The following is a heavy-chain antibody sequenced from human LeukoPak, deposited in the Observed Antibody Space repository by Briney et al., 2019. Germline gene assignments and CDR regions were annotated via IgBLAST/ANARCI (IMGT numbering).Heavy chain of an antibody. V-gene: IGHV3-20*04. D-gene: IGHD4-17*01. CDR1: GFTFSSYA. CDR3: AGDYDYGDYPGY. Sequence: GGSLRLSCAASGFTFSSYAKSWVRQAPGKGLEWVSGINWNGGRTGYADSVKGRFTISRDNAKNSLYLQMNSLRAEDTALYYCAGDYDYGDYPGYWGQGTLVTVSS. CDR2: INWNGGRT. J-gene: IGHJ4*02.